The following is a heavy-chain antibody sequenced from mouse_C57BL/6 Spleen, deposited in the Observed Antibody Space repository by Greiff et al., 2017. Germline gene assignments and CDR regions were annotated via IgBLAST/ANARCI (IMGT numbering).Heavy chain of an antibody. J-gene: IGHJ1*03. CDR1: GFTFSDYG. Sequence: EVKLMESGGGLVKPGGSLKLSCAASGFTFSDYGMHWVRQAPEKGLEWVAYISSGSSTIYYADKVKGRFTISRDKAKNTLFLQLTSLRSEDTAMYYCARGRGDWYFDVWGTGTTVTVSS. CDR2: ISSGSSTI. V-gene: IGHV5-17*01. CDR3: ARGRGDWYFDV.